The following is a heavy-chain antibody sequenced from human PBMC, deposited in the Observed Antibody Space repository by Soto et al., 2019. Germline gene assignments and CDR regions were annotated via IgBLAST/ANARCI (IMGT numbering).Heavy chain of an antibody. V-gene: IGHV4-59*01. J-gene: IGHJ4*02. CDR3: ARDRGQLGVDY. Sequence: SETLSLTCTVSGGSISNYYWSWVRQPPGKGLEWIGYIYYSGSTYYNPSLKSRVTITVDTSKNQFSLKVSSVTAADTAVYYCARDRGQLGVDYWGQGALVTVSS. CDR1: GGSISNYY. D-gene: IGHD6-6*01. CDR2: IYYSGST.